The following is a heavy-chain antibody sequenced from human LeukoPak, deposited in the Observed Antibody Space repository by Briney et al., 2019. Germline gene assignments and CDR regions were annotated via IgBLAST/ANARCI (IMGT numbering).Heavy chain of an antibody. Sequence: SETLSFTCTVSAGSISSSSYYWGWIRQPPGKGLEWIGNICYSGSTYYNPSLKSRVTISVDTSKNQFSLKLSSVTAADTAVFYCARGNRYDFGFNYWGQGTLVTVSS. CDR3: ARGNRYDFGFNY. CDR1: AGSISSSSYY. J-gene: IGHJ4*02. V-gene: IGHV4-39*01. CDR2: ICYSGST. D-gene: IGHD2/OR15-2a*01.